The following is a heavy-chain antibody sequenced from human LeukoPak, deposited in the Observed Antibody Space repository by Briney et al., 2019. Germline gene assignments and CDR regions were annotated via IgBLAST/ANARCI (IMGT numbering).Heavy chain of an antibody. CDR3: AKVIYYDSSGYFPFDY. D-gene: IGHD3-22*01. CDR1: GFTFSSYA. V-gene: IGHV3-23*01. J-gene: IGHJ4*02. Sequence: GGSLRLSCAASGFTFSSYAMSWVRQAPGKGLEWVSAISGSGGSTYYADSVKGRFTISRDNSKNTLYLQMNSLRAEDTAVYYCAKVIYYDSSGYFPFDYWGQGTLVTVFS. CDR2: ISGSGGST.